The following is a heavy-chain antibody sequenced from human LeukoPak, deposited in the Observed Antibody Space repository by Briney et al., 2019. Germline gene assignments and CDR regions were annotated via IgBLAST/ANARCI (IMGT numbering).Heavy chain of an antibody. J-gene: IGHJ1*01. D-gene: IGHD3/OR15-3a*01. V-gene: IGHV3-21*01. CDR2: ISSSSSYI. CDR3: ARQGLYDSSDFWTFQH. CDR1: GFTFSSYS. Sequence: GGSLRLSCAASGFTFSSYSMNWVRQAPGKGLEWVSSISSSSSYIYYADSVKGRFTISRDNAKNSVYLQMNSLRAEDTAVYYCARQGLYDSSDFWTFQHWGQGTLVTVSS.